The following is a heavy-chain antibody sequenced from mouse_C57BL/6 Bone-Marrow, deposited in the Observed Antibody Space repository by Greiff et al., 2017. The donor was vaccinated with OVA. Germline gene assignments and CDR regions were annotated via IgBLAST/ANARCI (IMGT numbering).Heavy chain of an antibody. CDR2: IHPNSGST. CDR1: GYTFTSYW. Sequence: QVQLQQPGAELVKPGASVKLSCKASGYTFTSYWMHWVKQRPGQGLEWIGMIHPNSGSTNYNEKFKSKATLTVAKSSSTAYMQLSSLTSEDSAVYYCAGGYDYDEAWFAYWGQGTLVTVSA. J-gene: IGHJ3*01. V-gene: IGHV1-64*01. CDR3: AGGYDYDEAWFAY. D-gene: IGHD2-4*01.